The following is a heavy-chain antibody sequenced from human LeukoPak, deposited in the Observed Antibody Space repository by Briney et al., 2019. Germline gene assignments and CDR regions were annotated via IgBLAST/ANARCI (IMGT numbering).Heavy chain of an antibody. D-gene: IGHD5-12*01. CDR3: AKKPRRDGYMT. CDR1: GFTFSSYA. Sequence: GGSLRLSCAASGFTFSSYAMSWVRQAPGKGLEWVSAISGSGGSTYYADSVKGRFTISRDDSKNTLYLQMNSLRAEDTAVYYCAKKPRRDGYMTWGQGTLVTVSS. CDR2: ISGSGGST. J-gene: IGHJ5*02. V-gene: IGHV3-23*01.